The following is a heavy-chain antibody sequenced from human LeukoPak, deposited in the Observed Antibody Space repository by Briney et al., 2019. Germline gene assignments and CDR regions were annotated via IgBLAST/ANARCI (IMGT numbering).Heavy chain of an antibody. V-gene: IGHV1-69*05. J-gene: IGHJ4*02. CDR2: IIPIFGTA. Sequence: SVKVSCKASGGTFSSYAISWVRQAPGQGLEWMGGIIPIFGTANYAQKLQGRVTMATDTSTSTAYMELRSLRSDDTAVYYCASLDSSGWYDLDYWGQGTLVTVSS. D-gene: IGHD6-19*01. CDR1: GGTFSSYA. CDR3: ASLDSSGWYDLDY.